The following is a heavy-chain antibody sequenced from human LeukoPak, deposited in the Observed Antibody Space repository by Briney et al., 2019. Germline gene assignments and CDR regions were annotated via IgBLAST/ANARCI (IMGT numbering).Heavy chain of an antibody. J-gene: IGHJ4*02. V-gene: IGHV3-53*05. CDR1: Y. Sequence: YXGXXRXXXGKXLEXXXXXXXGGDTYYADSVKGRFTISRDNSKNTLYLQMNSLRAEDTAVYYCARERYCSGASCPNSNRYFDFWGQGTLVTVSS. D-gene: IGHD2-15*01. CDR2: XXXGGDT. CDR3: ARERYCSGASCPNSNRYFDF.